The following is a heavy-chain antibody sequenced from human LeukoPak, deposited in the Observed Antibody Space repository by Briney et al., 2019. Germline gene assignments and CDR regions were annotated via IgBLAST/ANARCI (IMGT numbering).Heavy chain of an antibody. CDR2: ISSSSIYI. Sequence: GGSLRLSCAASEFTFSNYKMNWVRQAPGKGLEWVSSISSSSIYIYYADSVKGRFTISRDNDKNSLYLQMNSLRAEDTAVYYCAKDRREGGYLPEYFQHWGQGTLATVSS. CDR3: AKDRREGGYLPEYFQH. CDR1: EFTFSNYK. V-gene: IGHV3-21*04. J-gene: IGHJ1*01. D-gene: IGHD3-22*01.